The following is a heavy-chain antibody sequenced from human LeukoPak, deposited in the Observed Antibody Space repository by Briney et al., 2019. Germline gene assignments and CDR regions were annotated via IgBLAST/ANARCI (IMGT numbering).Heavy chain of an antibody. J-gene: IGHJ4*02. V-gene: IGHV3-23*01. CDR2: ISGSGGST. Sequence: QPGASLRLSCAASGFTFSSYAMSWVRQAPGKGLEWVSAISGSGGSTYYADSVKGRFTISRDNSKNTLYLQMNSLRVEDTAVYYCAKLGDLPGPAFDYWGQGTLVTVSS. CDR3: AKLGDLPGPAFDY. CDR1: GFTFSSYA. D-gene: IGHD4-17*01.